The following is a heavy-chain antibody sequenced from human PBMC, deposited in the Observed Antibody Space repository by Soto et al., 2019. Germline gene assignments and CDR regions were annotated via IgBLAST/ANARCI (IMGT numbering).Heavy chain of an antibody. J-gene: IGHJ4*02. CDR2: IIPIFGTA. V-gene: IGHV1-69*01. D-gene: IGHD2-2*01. Sequence: QVQLVQSGAEVKKPGSSVKVSCKASGGTFSSYAISWVRQAPGQGLEWMGGIIPIFGTANYAQKFHGRVTITADESTSTAYMELSSLRSEDTAVYYCASRLPYCSSTSCYFPFDYWGQGTLVTVSS. CDR1: GGTFSSYA. CDR3: ASRLPYCSSTSCYFPFDY.